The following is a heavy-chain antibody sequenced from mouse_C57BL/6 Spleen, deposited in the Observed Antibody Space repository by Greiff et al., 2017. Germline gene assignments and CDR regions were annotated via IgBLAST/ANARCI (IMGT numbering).Heavy chain of an antibody. J-gene: IGHJ3*01. CDR2: IYPGDGDT. V-gene: IGHV1-80*01. D-gene: IGHD1-1*01. CDR1: GYAFSSYW. CDR3: ARGVVDTWFAY. Sequence: VQGVESGAELVKPGASVKISCKASGYAFSSYWMNWVKQRPGKGLEWIGQIYPGDGDTNYNGKFKGKATLTADKSSSTAYMQLSSLTSEDSAVYFCARGVVDTWFAYWGQGTLVTVSA.